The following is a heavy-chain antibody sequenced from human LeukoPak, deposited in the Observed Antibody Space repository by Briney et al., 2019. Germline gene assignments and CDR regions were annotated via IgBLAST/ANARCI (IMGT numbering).Heavy chain of an antibody. CDR1: GGTFSSYA. J-gene: IGHJ6*02. V-gene: IGHV1-69*04. D-gene: IGHD3-3*01. Sequence: SVKVSCKASGGTFSSYAISWVRQAPGQGLEWMGRIIPILGIQNYAQKFQGRVTITADKSTSTAYMELSSLRSEDTAVYYCARDQQNYDFWSGYYGAYYYYGMDVWGQGTTVTVSS. CDR3: ARDQQNYDFWSGYYGAYYYYGMDV. CDR2: IIPILGIQ.